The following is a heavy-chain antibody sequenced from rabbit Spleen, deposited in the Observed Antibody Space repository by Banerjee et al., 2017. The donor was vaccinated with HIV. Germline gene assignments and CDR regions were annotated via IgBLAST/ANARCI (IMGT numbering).Heavy chain of an antibody. Sequence: QEHLKESGGGLVQPGGSLKLSCKASGFTLSSYYMCWVRQAPGKGLEWIACIYTSSGRTYYASWAKGRFTISKTSSTTVTLQMTSLTAADTATYFCARCDSRDYDFDLWGPGTLVTVS. CDR3: ARCDSRDYDFDL. CDR1: GFTLSSYY. D-gene: IGHD1-1*01. J-gene: IGHJ4*01. V-gene: IGHV1S45*01. CDR2: IYTSSGRT.